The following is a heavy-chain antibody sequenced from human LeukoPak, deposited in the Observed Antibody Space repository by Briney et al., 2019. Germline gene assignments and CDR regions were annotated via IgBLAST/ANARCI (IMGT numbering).Heavy chain of an antibody. CDR1: GFTFSSYG. Sequence: GGSLRLSCAASGFTFSSYGMHWVRQAPGKGLEWVAVIWYDGSNKYYADSVKGRFTISRDNSNNTLYLQMNSLRAEDTAVYYCARERRSGRRPDYSGYWGQGTLVTVSS. J-gene: IGHJ4*02. D-gene: IGHD2-15*01. CDR3: ARERRSGRRPDYSGY. V-gene: IGHV3-33*01. CDR2: IWYDGSNK.